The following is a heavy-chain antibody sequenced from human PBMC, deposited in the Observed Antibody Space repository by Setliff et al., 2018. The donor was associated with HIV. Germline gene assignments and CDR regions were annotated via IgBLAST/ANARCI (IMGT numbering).Heavy chain of an antibody. CDR2: ISYDGKKK. V-gene: IGHV3-30*04. Sequence: PGGSLRLSCEASGFTFSSYAMHWVRQAPGKGLEWAAVISYDGKKKLYADSVKGRFTISRDISKNTLYLQMNGLRAEDTAIYYCTKGFQRFYYYYGMDVWGQGTTVTVSS. CDR1: GFTFSSYA. J-gene: IGHJ6*02. CDR3: TKGFQRFYYYYGMDV.